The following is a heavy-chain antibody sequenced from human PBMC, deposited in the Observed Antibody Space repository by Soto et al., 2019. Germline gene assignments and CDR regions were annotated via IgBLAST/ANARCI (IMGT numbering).Heavy chain of an antibody. CDR3: ARFSLHGSNLYYFDF. V-gene: IGHV4-4*02. D-gene: IGHD1-1*01. CDR1: GDSISSVNW. J-gene: IGHJ4*02. Sequence: SETLSLTCAVSGDSISSVNWWSWVRQSPGQGLEWIGDIYHSGTTNYDPSLKSRVTISIDSSKNQFSLNLRSVTAADTAVYDCARFSLHGSNLYYFDFWGQGALVTVSS. CDR2: IYHSGTT.